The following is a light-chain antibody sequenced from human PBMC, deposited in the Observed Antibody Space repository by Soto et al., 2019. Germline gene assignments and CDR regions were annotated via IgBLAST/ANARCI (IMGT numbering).Light chain of an antibody. CDR1: QSISSW. V-gene: IGKV1-5*03. CDR2: KAS. Sequence: DIQMTQSPSTLSASVGDRVTITCRASQSISSWLAWYQQKPGKAPKLLIYKASSLESGVPSRFSGSGSGTDFTLTISSLQPDDFATYYCQQYNSYPTFGQGTKVDIK. J-gene: IGKJ1*01. CDR3: QQYNSYPT.